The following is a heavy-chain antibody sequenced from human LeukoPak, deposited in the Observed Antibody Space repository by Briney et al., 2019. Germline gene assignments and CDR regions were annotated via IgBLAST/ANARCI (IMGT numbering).Heavy chain of an antibody. V-gene: IGHV5-51*01. CDR2: IYPNDSDT. D-gene: IGHD3-10*01. Sequence: GESLKISCKGSGYCFTSYWIGWVRQMPGKGLESMGIIYPNDSDTRYSPSFQGQVTISADKSISTAYLQWSSLKASDTAMYYCAKQPTPMVRGIIITDYYFDYWGQGTLVTVSS. CDR1: GYCFTSYW. CDR3: AKQPTPMVRGIIITDYYFDY. J-gene: IGHJ4*02.